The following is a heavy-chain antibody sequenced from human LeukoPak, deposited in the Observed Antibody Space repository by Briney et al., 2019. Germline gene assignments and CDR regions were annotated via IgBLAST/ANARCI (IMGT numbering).Heavy chain of an antibody. CDR1: GGSISSYY. V-gene: IGHV4-59*01. J-gene: IGHJ4*02. CDR3: PRGYTYYDFWRGFLP. CDR2: IYYSGST. Sequence: KTSETLSLTCTVSGGSISSYYGSWIRQPPGQGLDWIGDIYYSGSTNYNPSLKSRVTISVDSSKNQFSLKLSSVTAADTAVYYCPRGYTYYDFWRGFLPWGQGTLVTVSS. D-gene: IGHD3-3*01.